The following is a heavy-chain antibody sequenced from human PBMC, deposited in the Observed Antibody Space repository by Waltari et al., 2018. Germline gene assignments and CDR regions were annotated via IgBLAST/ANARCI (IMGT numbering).Heavy chain of an antibody. CDR3: ARVPSTVTTAVHAFDI. CDR2: IYTSGST. Sequence: QVQLQESGPGLVKPSQTLSLTCTVSGGSISSGSYYWSWIRQPAGKGLEWIGYIYTSGSTNYNPSLKSRVTISVDTSKNQFSLKLSSVTAADTAVYYCARVPSTVTTAVHAFDIWGQGTMVTVSS. J-gene: IGHJ3*02. D-gene: IGHD4-17*01. CDR1: GGSISSGSYY. V-gene: IGHV4-61*09.